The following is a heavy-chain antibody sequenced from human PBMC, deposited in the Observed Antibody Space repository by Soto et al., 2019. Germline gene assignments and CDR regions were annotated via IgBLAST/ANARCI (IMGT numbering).Heavy chain of an antibody. J-gene: IGHJ4*02. CDR1: GGSISSSSYY. D-gene: IGHD1-1*01. CDR3: ARKAPTQALDY. V-gene: IGHV4-39*01. CDR2: IYYSGST. Sequence: QLQLQESGPGLVKPSETLSLTCTVSGGSISSSSYYWGWIRQPPGKGLEWIGSIYYSGSTYYSPSLKSLLTISVDTSKNQFSRKLSSGPAADTAVYYCARKAPTQALDYWGQGTLVTVSS.